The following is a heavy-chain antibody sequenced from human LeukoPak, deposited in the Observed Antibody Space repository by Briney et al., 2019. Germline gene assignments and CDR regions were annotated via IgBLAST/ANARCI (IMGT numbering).Heavy chain of an antibody. CDR2: ISGSGGST. V-gene: IGHV3-23*01. CDR3: AKRGVVIRVILVGFHKEAYYFDS. Sequence: GGSLRLSCAASGFTFSSYAMSWVRQAPGKGLEWVSAISGSGGSTYYADSVKGRFTISRDNRKNTLYLQMNSLRAEDTAVCFCAKRGVVIRVILVGFHKEAYYFDSWGQGALVTVSS. J-gene: IGHJ4*02. CDR1: GFTFSSYA. D-gene: IGHD3-22*01.